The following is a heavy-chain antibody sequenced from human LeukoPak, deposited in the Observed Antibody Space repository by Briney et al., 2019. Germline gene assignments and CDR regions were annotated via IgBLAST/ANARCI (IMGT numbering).Heavy chain of an antibody. CDR1: GFTFDDYA. CDR3: AKDRRPTVSGGYFDL. D-gene: IGHD3-10*01. J-gene: IGHJ2*01. V-gene: IGHV3-9*01. Sequence: GRSLRLSCAASGFTFDDYAMHWVRQAPGKGLEWASGISWNSGHKGYADSVKGRFTISRDNAKNSLYLRMNSLRAEDTALYYCAKDRRPTVSGGYFDLWGRGTLVIVSS. CDR2: ISWNSGHK.